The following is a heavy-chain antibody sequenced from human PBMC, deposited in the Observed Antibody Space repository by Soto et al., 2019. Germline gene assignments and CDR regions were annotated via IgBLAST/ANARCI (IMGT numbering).Heavy chain of an antibody. Sequence: QVQLVQSGTEVKKAGASVKVTCKASGYTFTGYYIHWLRQAPGQGLEWLGWLNPKSGDTKYAQKFQGRVTMTNDTSISTAYMELSRLGSDDTDVYYCARGDFDTTANFYAGWFDPWGQGTLVTVSS. V-gene: IGHV1-2*02. CDR1: GYTFTGYY. CDR3: ARGDFDTTANFYAGWFDP. D-gene: IGHD2-21*02. CDR2: LNPKSGDT. J-gene: IGHJ5*02.